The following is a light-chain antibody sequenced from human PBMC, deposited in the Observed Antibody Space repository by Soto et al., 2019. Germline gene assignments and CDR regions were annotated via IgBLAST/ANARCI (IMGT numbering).Light chain of an antibody. CDR1: QNIRSS. J-gene: IGKJ2*02. V-gene: IGKV3-15*01. CDR3: QQYDIWPPCT. Sequence: EVVMTRSPASLSASPGNRVTLYFRASQNIRSSLAWYQQRPGQAPRLLIYDASTRATGIPPRFSGGGYGTEFTVTISSLQSEDFAIYYCQQYDIWPPCTFGQGTKVDIK. CDR2: DAS.